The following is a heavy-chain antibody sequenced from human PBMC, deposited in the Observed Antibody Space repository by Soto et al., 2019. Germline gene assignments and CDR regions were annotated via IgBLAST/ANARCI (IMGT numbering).Heavy chain of an antibody. J-gene: IGHJ4*02. V-gene: IGHV3-23*01. D-gene: IGHD6-19*01. CDR2: ISGRDGST. CDR1: GFTFSRYG. CDR3: AKCRGISVTGSVVGLDY. Sequence: PGESLRLSCSASGFTFSRYGMHWVRQAPGKGLEWVSGISGRDGSTHYPDSVKGRFTISRDISRNTLFLQMNSLRAEDAAIYYCAKCRGISVTGSVVGLDYWGQGP.